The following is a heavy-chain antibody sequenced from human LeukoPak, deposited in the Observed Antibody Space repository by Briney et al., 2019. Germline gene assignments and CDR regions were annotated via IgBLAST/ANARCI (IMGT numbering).Heavy chain of an antibody. Sequence: GASVKVSCKASGGTFSSYAISWVRQAPGQGLEWMGGIIPIFGTANYAQKFQGRVTITADESTSTAYMELSSLRSEDTAVYYCARLTLDRNGKYFQHWGQGTLVTVSS. J-gene: IGHJ1*01. V-gene: IGHV1-69*13. CDR2: IIPIFGTA. CDR3: ARLTLDRNGKYFQH. CDR1: GGTFSSYA.